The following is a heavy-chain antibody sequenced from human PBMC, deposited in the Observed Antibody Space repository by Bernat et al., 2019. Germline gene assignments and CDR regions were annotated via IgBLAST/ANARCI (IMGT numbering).Heavy chain of an antibody. CDR3: ARVPRGYDSSH. V-gene: IGHV3-66*01. CDR2: IYSGGNT. J-gene: IGHJ4*02. Sequence: EVQLVESGGGLVQPGGSLRLSCAASGFTVSSNYMTWVRQAPGKGLEWVSVIYSGGNTYYADALKGRFSVSRDNSKNTLYLQMTSLRAEDTAVYYCARVPRGYDSSHWGQGTLVTVSS. CDR1: GFTVSSNY. D-gene: IGHD5-12*01.